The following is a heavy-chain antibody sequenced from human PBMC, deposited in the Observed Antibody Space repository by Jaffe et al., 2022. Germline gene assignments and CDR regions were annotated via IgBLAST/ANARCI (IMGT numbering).Heavy chain of an antibody. Sequence: QLVESGGGLVQPGGSVRLSCVASGFSLTSLEMNWLRQAPGKGLEWVSHISYSGRTKYYANSVRGRFIISRDDAENSVALLMDSLRVEDTAMYYCARELHNAFDIWGQGTMVTVSS. CDR3: ARELHNAFDI. D-gene: IGHD1-1*01. CDR2: ISYSGRTK. CDR1: GFSLTSLE. J-gene: IGHJ3*02. V-gene: IGHV3-48*03.